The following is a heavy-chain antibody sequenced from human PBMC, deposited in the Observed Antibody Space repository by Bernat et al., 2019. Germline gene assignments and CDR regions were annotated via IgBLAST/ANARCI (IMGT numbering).Heavy chain of an antibody. CDR2: ISSSGSTV. Sequence: EVQLVESGGGLVQPGGSLRLSCAASGFTFSSYAMNWVRQAPGKGLEWVSYISSSGSTVYYADTVKGRFTISRDNAKNSLYLQMNSLRAEDMAVYYCAGDGSLVAYYYYGMDVWGQGTTVTVSS. J-gene: IGHJ6*02. CDR1: GFTFSSYA. V-gene: IGHV3-48*03. CDR3: AGDGSLVAYYYYGMDV. D-gene: IGHD6-6*01.